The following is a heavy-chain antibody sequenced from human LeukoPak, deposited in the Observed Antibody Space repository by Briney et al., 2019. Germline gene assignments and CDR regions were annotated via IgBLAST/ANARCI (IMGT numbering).Heavy chain of an antibody. CDR2: IYYSGST. CDR3: ARQGFSGSWYHY. CDR1: GGSISSSSYY. Sequence: PSETLSPTCTVSGGSISSSSYYWGWIRQPPGKGLEWIGSIYYSGSTYYNPSLKSRVTISVDTSKNQFSLKLSSVTAADTAVYYCARQGFSGSWYHYWGQGTLVTVSS. J-gene: IGHJ4*02. D-gene: IGHD6-13*01. V-gene: IGHV4-39*01.